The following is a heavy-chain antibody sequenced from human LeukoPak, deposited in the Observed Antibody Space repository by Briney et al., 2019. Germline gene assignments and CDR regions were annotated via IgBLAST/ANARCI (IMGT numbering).Heavy chain of an antibody. CDR2: IYPGDSDT. J-gene: IGHJ6*03. D-gene: IGHD6-6*01. V-gene: IGHV5-51*01. CDR3: ARHVCVRCSSYYCYYYMDV. CDR1: GYSFTSYW. Sequence: GESLKISCKGSGYSFTSYWIGWVRQMPGKGLEWMGIIYPGDSDTRYSPSFQGQVTISADKSISTAYLQWSSLKVSDTAMYYCARHVCVRCSSYYCYYYMDVWGKGTTVTVSS.